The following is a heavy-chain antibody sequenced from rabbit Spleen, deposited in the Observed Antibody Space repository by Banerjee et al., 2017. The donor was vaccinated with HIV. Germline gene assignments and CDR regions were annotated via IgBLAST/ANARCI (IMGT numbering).Heavy chain of an antibody. CDR2: IYGGSSGNI. V-gene: IGHV1S40*01. CDR1: GFSFSAGYY. J-gene: IGHJ3*01. D-gene: IGHD7-1*01. Sequence: QSLEESGGDLVKPGASLTLTCTASGFSFSAGYYMCWVRQAPGKGLEWIACIYGGSSGNIYYASWAKGRFTISKTSSATVTLQMTSLTAADTATYFCARFYAGYGDFGYAVMWGQGTLVTVS. CDR3: ARFYAGYGDFGYAVM.